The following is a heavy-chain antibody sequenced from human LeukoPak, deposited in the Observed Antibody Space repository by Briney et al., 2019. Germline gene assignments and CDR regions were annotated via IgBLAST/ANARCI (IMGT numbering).Heavy chain of an antibody. Sequence: ASVKVSCKASGYTFTGYYMHWVRQAPGQGLEWMGWINPNSGGTNYAQKFQGRVTMTRDTSISTAYMELSRLRSDDTAVYYCARERSSYSDAFDIWGQGTMVTVSS. V-gene: IGHV1-2*02. J-gene: IGHJ3*02. D-gene: IGHD2-21*01. CDR3: ARERSSYSDAFDI. CDR2: INPNSGGT. CDR1: GYTFTGYY.